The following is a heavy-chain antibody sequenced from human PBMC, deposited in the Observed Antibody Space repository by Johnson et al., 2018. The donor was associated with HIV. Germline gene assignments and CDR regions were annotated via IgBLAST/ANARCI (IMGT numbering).Heavy chain of an antibody. D-gene: IGHD4-17*01. V-gene: IGHV3-23*04. CDR2: ISGSGGST. CDR3: AKDRMYDYGDYGGDAFDI. Sequence: VQLVESGGGLVQPGRSLRLSCAASGFTFSSYAMSWVRQAPGKGLEWVSAISGSGGSTYYADSVKGRFTISRDNSKNTLYLQMNSLRAEDTAVYYCAKDRMYDYGDYGGDAFDIWGQGTMVTVSS. J-gene: IGHJ3*02. CDR1: GFTFSSYA.